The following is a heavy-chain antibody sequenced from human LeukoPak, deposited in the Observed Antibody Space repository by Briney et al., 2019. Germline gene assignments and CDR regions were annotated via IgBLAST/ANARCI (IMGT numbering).Heavy chain of an antibody. D-gene: IGHD2-21*02. CDR1: GYSISSGYY. CDR2: IYHSGST. CDR3: AHIVVVTATYFDY. V-gene: IGHV4-38-2*02. J-gene: IGHJ4*02. Sequence: SETLSLTCTVSGYSISSGYYWGWIRQPPGKGLEWIGSIYHSGSTYYNPSLKSRVTISVDTSKNQFSLKLSSVTAADTAVYYCAHIVVVTATYFDYWGQGTLVTVSS.